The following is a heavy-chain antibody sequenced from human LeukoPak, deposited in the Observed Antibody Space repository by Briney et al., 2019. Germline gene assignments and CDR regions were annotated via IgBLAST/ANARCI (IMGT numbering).Heavy chain of an antibody. CDR1: GFTFSSYA. D-gene: IGHD5-12*01. V-gene: IGHV3-21*01. Sequence: GGSLRLSCAASGFTFSSYAMNWVRQAPGKGLEWVSFISSSSSYIYYADSVKGRFTISRDNAKKSLFLQMNSLRAEDTAVYYCTRVTNSGYDSGNFDYWGQGTLVTVSS. J-gene: IGHJ4*02. CDR2: ISSSSSYI. CDR3: TRVTNSGYDSGNFDY.